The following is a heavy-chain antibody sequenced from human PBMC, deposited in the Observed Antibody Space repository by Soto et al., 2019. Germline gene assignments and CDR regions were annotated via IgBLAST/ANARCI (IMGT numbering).Heavy chain of an antibody. CDR3: SYGSSFDY. CDR2: ISHSGRT. CDR1: GASLRSGSYY. V-gene: IGHV4-61*01. D-gene: IGHD3-10*01. Sequence: SETLSLTCTVSGASLRSGSYYWSWIRQPPGKGLEWIGYISHSGRTNYDPSLKSRLTMSVDTSQNQFSLQLNSVTAADTAVYYCSYGSSFDYWGQGTLVTVSS. J-gene: IGHJ4*02.